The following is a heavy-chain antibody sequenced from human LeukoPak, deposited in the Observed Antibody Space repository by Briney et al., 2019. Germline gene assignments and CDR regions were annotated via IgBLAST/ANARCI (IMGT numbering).Heavy chain of an antibody. V-gene: IGHV3-30*04. J-gene: IGHJ4*02. CDR2: ISYDGSNK. D-gene: IGHD5-18*01. Sequence: GRSLRLSCAASGFTFSSYAMHWVRQAPGKGLEWVAVISYDGSNKYYADSVKGRFTISRDNSKNTLYLQMNSLRAEDTAVYYCARLRGYSYGYDDYWGQGTLVTVSS. CDR1: GFTFSSYA. CDR3: ARLRGYSYGYDDY.